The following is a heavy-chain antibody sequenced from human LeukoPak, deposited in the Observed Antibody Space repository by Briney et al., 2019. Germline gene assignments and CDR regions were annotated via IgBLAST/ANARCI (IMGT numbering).Heavy chain of an antibody. CDR1: GYTFTSYA. D-gene: IGHD3-16*02. CDR2: FIPIFGTA. V-gene: IGHV1-69*06. J-gene: IGHJ4*02. Sequence: SVKVSCKASGYTFTSYAMNWVRQAPGQGLEWMGVFIPIFGTANSAQKFQGRLAITADNSTSTVFMELNSLRSDDTAIYYCVALAIKVTFGGVINWGRGALVTVTS. CDR3: VALAIKVTFGGVIN.